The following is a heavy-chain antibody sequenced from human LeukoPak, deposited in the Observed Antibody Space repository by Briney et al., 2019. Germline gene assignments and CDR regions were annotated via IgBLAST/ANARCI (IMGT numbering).Heavy chain of an antibody. CDR1: GFRGLSSFSSFA. D-gene: IGHD1-26*01. CDR3: ARGPIVYFDY. Sequence: PGKSLRLSCEASGFRGLSSFSSFAMHWVRQAPGKGLEWVSSVSTGSNYIYYADSVKGRFTISRDNAKNSLYLQMNSLRAEDTAVYYCARGPIVYFDYWGQGTLVTVSS. CDR2: VSTGSNYI. J-gene: IGHJ4*02. V-gene: IGHV3-21*01.